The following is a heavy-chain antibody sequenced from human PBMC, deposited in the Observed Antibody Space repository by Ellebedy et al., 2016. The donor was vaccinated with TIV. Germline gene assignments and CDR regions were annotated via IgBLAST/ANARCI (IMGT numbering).Heavy chain of an antibody. CDR2: INYYGST. V-gene: IGHV4-34*01. CDR1: DGSFSGNY. J-gene: IGHJ5*02. CDR3: AFYDSATGFDP. Sequence: SETLSLXXVVYDGSFSGNYWSWIRQPPGKGLEWIGEINYYGSTNYNPSLKSRVIMSLDTSKRQLSLMLSPVTAADTAVYYCAFYDSATGFDPWGQGTLVTVSS. D-gene: IGHD3-22*01.